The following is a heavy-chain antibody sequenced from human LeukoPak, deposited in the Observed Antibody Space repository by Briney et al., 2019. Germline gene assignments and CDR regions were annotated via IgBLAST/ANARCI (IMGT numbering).Heavy chain of an antibody. CDR3: ARDQAVAGIRSNWYFDL. J-gene: IGHJ2*01. V-gene: IGHV1-46*01. CDR1: GYTFTSYY. D-gene: IGHD6-19*01. CDR2: INPSGGST. Sequence: ASVKVSCKASGYTFTSYYMRWVRQAPGQGLEWMGIINPSGGSTSYAQKFQGRVTMTRDMSTSTVYMELSSLRSEDTAVYYCARDQAVAGIRSNWYFDLWGRGTLVTVSS.